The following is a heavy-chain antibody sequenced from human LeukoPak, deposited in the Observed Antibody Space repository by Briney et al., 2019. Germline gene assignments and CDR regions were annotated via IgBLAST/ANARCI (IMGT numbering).Heavy chain of an antibody. J-gene: IGHJ5*01. Sequence: GGSLRLSCAASGFTFDDYGMHWVRQPPGKGQEWVSGISWNSGNIGYADSVKGRFTISRDNAKNSLYLQMDILKPEDTAFYYCAKVDGYNSGWYDSWGQGTLVTVSS. CDR1: GFTFDDYG. CDR3: AKVDGYNSGWYDS. CDR2: ISWNSGNI. V-gene: IGHV3-9*01. D-gene: IGHD6-19*01.